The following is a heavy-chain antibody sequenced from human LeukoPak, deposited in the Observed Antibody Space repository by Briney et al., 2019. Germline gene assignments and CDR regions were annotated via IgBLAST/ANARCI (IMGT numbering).Heavy chain of an antibody. V-gene: IGHV3-23*01. Sequence: PGGCLRLSCAASGFTFINYSMTWVRQAPGKGLEWVSAISGSGTFTDYADSVKGRFTISRDNSKNTLYLQMNSLRAEDTSIYYCAKRSAESSGYFVSGGERTLVTVPS. D-gene: IGHD6-19*01. J-gene: IGHJ4*02. CDR3: AKRSAESSGYFVS. CDR2: ISGSGTFT. CDR1: GFTFINYS.